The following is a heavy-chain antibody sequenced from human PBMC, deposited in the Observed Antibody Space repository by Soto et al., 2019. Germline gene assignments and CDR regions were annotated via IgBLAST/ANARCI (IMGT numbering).Heavy chain of an antibody. D-gene: IGHD2-21*01. V-gene: IGHV4-34*01. CDR2: INHLGSI. CDR3: ARGGISHWAYFYYMDV. Sequence: QVQLQQWGAGLLKPSETLSLTCVVSGGSLSDYFWSWIRQPPGLALEWIGEINHLGSINYNPSLRSRVTMSVDTSKNQCSLTLNSVTAADTATYYCARGGISHWAYFYYMDVWDRGTTVTVSS. CDR1: GGSLSDYF. J-gene: IGHJ6*03.